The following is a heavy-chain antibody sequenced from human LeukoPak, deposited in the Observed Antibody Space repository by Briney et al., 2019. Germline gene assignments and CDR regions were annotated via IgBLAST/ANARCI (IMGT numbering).Heavy chain of an antibody. J-gene: IGHJ3*02. CDR3: ARDPEWPPEAFDI. D-gene: IGHD3-3*01. CDR1: GFTFSSYN. V-gene: IGHV3-21*03. Sequence: GGSLRLSCAASGFTFSSYNMNWVRQAPGKGLEWVSSITSSSNYIYYADSVKGRFTISRDNAKNSLYLQMNSLRAEDTTVYYCARDPEWPPEAFDIWGQGTMVTVSS. CDR2: ITSSSNYI.